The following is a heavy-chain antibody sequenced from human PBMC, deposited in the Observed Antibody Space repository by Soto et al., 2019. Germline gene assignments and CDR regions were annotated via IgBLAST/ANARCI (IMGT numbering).Heavy chain of an antibody. Sequence: SETLSLTCTVSGGSISSGGYYWSWIRQHPGKGLEWIGYIYYSGSTYYNPSLKSRVTISVDTSKNQFSLKLSSVTAADTAVYYCARGPPFLTYYYDSSGYSYYFDYWGQGTLVTLSS. D-gene: IGHD3-22*01. J-gene: IGHJ4*02. CDR3: ARGPPFLTYYYDSSGYSYYFDY. CDR1: GGSISSGGYY. CDR2: IYYSGST. V-gene: IGHV4-31*03.